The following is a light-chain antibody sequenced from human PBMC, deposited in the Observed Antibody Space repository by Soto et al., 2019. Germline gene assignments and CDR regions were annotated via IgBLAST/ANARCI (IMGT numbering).Light chain of an antibody. Sequence: AIQVTQSPSSLSASVGDRVTITCRTSEDVRHDLAWFQQRPGKAPNLLIYSATRLQSGVPSRFSGSGSGTDFTLTISSLQPEDFALYYCQQTYTTPASTFGQGTSVDVK. CDR1: EDVRHD. CDR2: SAT. CDR3: QQTYTTPAST. V-gene: IGKV1-6*01. J-gene: IGKJ1*01.